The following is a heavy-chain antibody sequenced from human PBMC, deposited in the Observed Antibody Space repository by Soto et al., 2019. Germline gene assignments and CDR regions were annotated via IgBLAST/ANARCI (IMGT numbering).Heavy chain of an antibody. Sequence: QVQLQESGPGLVKPSETLSLTCTVSGGSIRSYYWSWIRQPPGKGLEWIGYIYSSGSTNYNPSLKSRVTISVDTSKNQFSLKLSSVTAADTAVYYCARGSRWYYYWGQGTLVTVSS. J-gene: IGHJ4*02. CDR1: GGSIRSYY. V-gene: IGHV4-4*08. D-gene: IGHD6-19*01. CDR3: ARGSRWYYY. CDR2: IYSSGST.